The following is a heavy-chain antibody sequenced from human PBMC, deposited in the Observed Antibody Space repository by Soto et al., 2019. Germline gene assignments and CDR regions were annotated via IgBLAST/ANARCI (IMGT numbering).Heavy chain of an antibody. D-gene: IGHD2-15*01. J-gene: IGHJ4*02. V-gene: IGHV3-23*01. Sequence: AGGSLRLSCAASGFTFSSYAMSWVRQAPGKGLEWVSAISGSGGSTYYADSVKGRFTISRDNSKNTLYLQMNSLRAEDTAVYYCANSSTYCSGGSCSGHYFDYWGQGTLVPVSS. CDR1: GFTFSSYA. CDR2: ISGSGGST. CDR3: ANSSTYCSGGSCSGHYFDY.